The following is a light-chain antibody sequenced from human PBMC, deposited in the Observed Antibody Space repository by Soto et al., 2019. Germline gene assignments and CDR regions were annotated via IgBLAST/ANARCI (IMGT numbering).Light chain of an antibody. J-gene: IGKJ1*01. CDR2: DAS. Sequence: EIVLTQSPATLSLSPGERATLSCRASQSVSNYLAWYQQKPGQAPRLLIYDASNRATGIPARFSGSGSGTDFTLTISSLEPEDFAVYYCQQRSNWPPWAFGQGTKVEVK. CDR1: QSVSNY. CDR3: QQRSNWPPWA. V-gene: IGKV3-11*01.